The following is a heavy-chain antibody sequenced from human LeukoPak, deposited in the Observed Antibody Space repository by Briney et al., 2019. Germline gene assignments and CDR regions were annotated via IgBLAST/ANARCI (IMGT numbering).Heavy chain of an antibody. CDR3: AKDHPAYGDYGSGQFGDY. D-gene: IGHD4-17*01. CDR1: GFTFSSYG. V-gene: IGHV3-30*02. Sequence: PGGSLRLSCAASGFTFSSYGMHWVRQAPGKGLEWVAFIRYDGSNKYYADSVKGRFTISRDNSKNTLYLQMNSLRAEDTAVYYCAKDHPAYGDYGSGQFGDYWGQGTLVTVSS. CDR2: IRYDGSNK. J-gene: IGHJ4*02.